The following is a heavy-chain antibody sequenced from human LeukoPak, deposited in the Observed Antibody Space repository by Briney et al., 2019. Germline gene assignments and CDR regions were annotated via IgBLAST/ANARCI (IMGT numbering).Heavy chain of an antibody. J-gene: IGHJ5*02. Sequence: PGASVKVSCKASGYTFTSYYMHWVRQAPGQGLEWMGIIYPSGGSTSYAQKFQGRVTMTRDTSTSTVYMELSSLRSEDTAVYYCARDAYAWWFGEFNYNWFDPWGQGTLVTVSS. CDR1: GYTFTSYY. CDR2: IYPSGGST. D-gene: IGHD3-10*01. V-gene: IGHV1-46*01. CDR3: ARDAYAWWFGEFNYNWFDP.